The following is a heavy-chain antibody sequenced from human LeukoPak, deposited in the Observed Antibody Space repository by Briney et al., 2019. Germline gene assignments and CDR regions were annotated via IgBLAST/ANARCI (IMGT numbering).Heavy chain of an antibody. J-gene: IGHJ5*02. CDR1: GFTFSNYW. V-gene: IGHV3-74*01. CDR2: IYVDGRTT. CDR3: IRDFRSADL. Sequence: PGRSLRLSCAASGFTFSNYWMHWVRQPPGKGLVWVSRIYVDGRTTNYADSVKGRFTISRDNAKNTVYLEMNSLSVEDTATYYCIRDFRSADLWGQGTLVTVTS.